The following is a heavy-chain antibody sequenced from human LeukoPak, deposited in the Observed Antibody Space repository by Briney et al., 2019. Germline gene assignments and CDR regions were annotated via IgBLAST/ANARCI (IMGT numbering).Heavy chain of an antibody. CDR1: GFSLSTSGVG. J-gene: IGHJ4*02. Sequence: SGPTLVKPTQTLTLTCTFSGFSLSTSGVGVGWIRQPPGKALEWLALIYWDDDKRYSPSLKSRLTITKDTSKNQVVLTMTNMDPVDTATYYCAHRTLTMAAITPSHYWGQGTLVIVSS. CDR2: IYWDDDK. V-gene: IGHV2-5*02. CDR3: AHRTLTMAAITPSHY. D-gene: IGHD5-24*01.